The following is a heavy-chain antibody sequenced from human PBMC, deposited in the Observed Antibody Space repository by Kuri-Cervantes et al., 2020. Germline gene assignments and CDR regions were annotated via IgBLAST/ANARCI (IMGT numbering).Heavy chain of an antibody. D-gene: IGHD6-13*01. CDR3: AKDLLKQQLCCVGGFGY. J-gene: IGHJ4*02. CDR1: GFTFSSYV. CDR2: ISGSGGSA. V-gene: IGHV3-23*01. Sequence: ETLSLTCAASGFTFSSYVMSWVRQAPGKGLEWVSAISGSGGSAYYADSVKGRFTISRDNSKNTLYLQMNSLRAEDTALYYCAKDLLKQQLCCVGGFGYWGQGTLVTVSS.